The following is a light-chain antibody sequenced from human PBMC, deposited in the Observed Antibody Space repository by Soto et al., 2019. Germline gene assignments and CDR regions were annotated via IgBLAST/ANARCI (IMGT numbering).Light chain of an antibody. V-gene: IGLV2-14*03. CDR1: SSDVGAYNY. CDR3: SSYTSSNTYV. Sequence: QSVLTQPASVSGSPGQSITISCTGTSSDVGAYNYVSWYQHHPGKAPKLMIYDVSIRPSGVSNRFSGSKSGNTASLTVSGLQAEDEADYYCSSYTSSNTYVFGTGTKLTVL. J-gene: IGLJ1*01. CDR2: DVS.